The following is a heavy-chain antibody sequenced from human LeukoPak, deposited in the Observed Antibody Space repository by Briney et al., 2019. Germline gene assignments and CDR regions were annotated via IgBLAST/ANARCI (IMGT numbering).Heavy chain of an antibody. CDR3: AKNFGALPAAHNDH. J-gene: IGHJ4*02. CDR2: ISASGDST. CDR1: GLTFTRHA. V-gene: IGHV3-23*01. D-gene: IGHD2-2*01. Sequence: GGSLRLSCTASGLTFTRHAMSWVRQAPGKGLEWVSEISASGDSTYTAASVRGRFAISRDNSKTTLYLQMNSLRGEDTAVYYCAKNFGALPAAHNDHWGQGTLVTVSS.